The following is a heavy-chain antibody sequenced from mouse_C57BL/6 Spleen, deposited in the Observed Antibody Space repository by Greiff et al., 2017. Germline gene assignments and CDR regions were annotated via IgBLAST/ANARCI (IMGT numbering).Heavy chain of an antibody. CDR2: INPGSGGT. Sequence: VQLVESGAELVRPGTSVKVSCKASGYAFTNYLIEWVKQRPGQGLEWIGVINPGSGGTNYNEKFKGKATLTADKSSSTAYMQLSSLTSEDSAVYFCARSGYDDGGFAYWGQGTLVTVSA. V-gene: IGHV1-54*01. J-gene: IGHJ3*01. D-gene: IGHD2-2*01. CDR1: GYAFTNYL. CDR3: ARSGYDDGGFAY.